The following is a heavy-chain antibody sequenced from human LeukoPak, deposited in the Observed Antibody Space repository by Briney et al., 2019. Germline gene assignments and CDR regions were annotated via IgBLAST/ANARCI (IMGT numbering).Heavy chain of an antibody. CDR2: IYHSGST. CDR3: ARGPPDYGDYGNWFDP. CDR1: GYSISSGYY. V-gene: IGHV4-38-2*02. D-gene: IGHD4-17*01. J-gene: IGHJ5*02. Sequence: SETLSLTCTVSGYSISSGYYWGWIRQPPGKGLEWIGSIYHSGSTYYNPSLKSRVTISVDTSKTQFSLRLSSVTAADTAVYYCARGPPDYGDYGNWFDPWGQGTLVTVSS.